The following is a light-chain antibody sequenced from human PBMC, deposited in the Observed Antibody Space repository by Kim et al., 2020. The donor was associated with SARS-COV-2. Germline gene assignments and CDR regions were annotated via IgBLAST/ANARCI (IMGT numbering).Light chain of an antibody. V-gene: IGLV3-21*04. CDR2: YDS. Sequence: PGKTARITCGGNNIGSKSVHWYQQKPGQAPVLVIYYDSDRPSGIPERFSGSNSGNTATLTISRVEAGDEADYYCQVWDSSSDHRVFGGGTQLTVL. J-gene: IGLJ3*02. CDR1: NIGSKS. CDR3: QVWDSSSDHRV.